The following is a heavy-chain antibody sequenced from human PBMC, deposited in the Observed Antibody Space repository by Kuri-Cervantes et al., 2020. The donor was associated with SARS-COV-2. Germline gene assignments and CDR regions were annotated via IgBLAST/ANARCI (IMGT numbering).Heavy chain of an antibody. Sequence: ASVKVSCKASGYTLTSYGISWVRQAPGQELEWMGWISAYNGNTNYAQKLQGKVTMTTDTSTSTAYMELRSLRSDDTAVYYCARDPMWSRYYYDSSGSYYFDYWGQGTLVTVSS. J-gene: IGHJ4*02. CDR1: GYTLTSYG. CDR2: ISAYNGNT. V-gene: IGHV1-18*01. D-gene: IGHD3-22*01. CDR3: ARDPMWSRYYYDSSGSYYFDY.